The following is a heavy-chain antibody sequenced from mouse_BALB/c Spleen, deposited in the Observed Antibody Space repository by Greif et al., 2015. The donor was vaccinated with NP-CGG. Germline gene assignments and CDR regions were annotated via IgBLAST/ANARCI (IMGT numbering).Heavy chain of an antibody. J-gene: IGHJ1*01. V-gene: IGHV1S22*01. D-gene: IGHD2-14*01. CDR1: GYTFTSYW. CDR3: TRRDRYDGYFDV. CDR2: IYPGSGST. Sequence: LQQSGSELVRPGASVKLSCKASGYTFTSYWMHWVKQRPGQGLEWIGNIYPGSGSTNYDEKFKSKATLTVDTSSSTAYVQLSSLTSEDSAVYYCTRRDRYDGYFDVWGAGTTVTVSS.